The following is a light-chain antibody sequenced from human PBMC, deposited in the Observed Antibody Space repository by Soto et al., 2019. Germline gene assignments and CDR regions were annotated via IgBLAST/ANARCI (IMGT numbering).Light chain of an antibody. V-gene: IGLV2-23*01. Sequence: QSALAQPASVSGSPGQSITISCTGASGYVGTYSLVSWNQQHPGKAPKVVIYEGHKRPSGVPDRFSGSTSVNTASLTISGLQTDDEADYYCCLYVGATTYVFGTGTKVTVL. J-gene: IGLJ1*01. CDR1: SGYVGTYSL. CDR2: EGH. CDR3: CLYVGATTYV.